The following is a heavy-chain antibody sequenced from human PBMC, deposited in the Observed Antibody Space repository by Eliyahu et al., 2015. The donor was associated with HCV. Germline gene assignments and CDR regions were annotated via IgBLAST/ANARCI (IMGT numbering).Heavy chain of an antibody. Sequence: EVKKPGASVKVSCKASGYTFTSYGFSWVRQAPGQGLEWMGWISAYNGNRRDAQKFQGRVSMTTDTSTTTAYMDLRSLRPDDTAVYYCARGLIGIPGADYWGQGTLVRVSS. CDR3: ARGLIGIPGADY. D-gene: IGHD2/OR15-2a*01. V-gene: IGHV1-18*04. J-gene: IGHJ4*02. CDR2: ISAYNGNR. CDR1: GYTFTSYG.